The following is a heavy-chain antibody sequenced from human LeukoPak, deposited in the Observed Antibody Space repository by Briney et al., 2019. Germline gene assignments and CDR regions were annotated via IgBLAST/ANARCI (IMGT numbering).Heavy chain of an antibody. V-gene: IGHV1-18*01. CDR2: ISAYNGNT. CDR1: GYTFTSYG. J-gene: IGHJ4*02. Sequence: ASVKVSCKASGYTFTSYGISWVRQAPGQGLEWMGWISAYNGNTNYAQKLQGRVTMTTDTSTSTAYMELRSLRSDDTAVYYCASRAYYYDSSGYNHEFGYWGQGTLVTVSS. D-gene: IGHD3-22*01. CDR3: ASRAYYYDSSGYNHEFGY.